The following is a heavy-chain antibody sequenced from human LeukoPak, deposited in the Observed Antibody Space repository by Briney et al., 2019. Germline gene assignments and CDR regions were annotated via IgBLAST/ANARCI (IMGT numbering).Heavy chain of an antibody. CDR2: ISAYNGNT. CDR1: GYTFTSYG. CDR3: ARDQGYYYDSSGYSVVY. Sequence: ASVKVSCKASGYTFTSYGISWVRQAPGQGLEWMGWISAYNGNTNYAQKLQGRVTMTTDTSTSTAYMELRSLRSDDTAVYYCARDQGYYYDSSGYSVVYWGQGTLVTVSS. V-gene: IGHV1-18*01. J-gene: IGHJ4*02. D-gene: IGHD3-22*01.